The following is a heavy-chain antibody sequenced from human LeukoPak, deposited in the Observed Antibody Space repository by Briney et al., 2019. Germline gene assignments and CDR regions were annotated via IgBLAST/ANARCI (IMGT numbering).Heavy chain of an antibody. Sequence: ASVKVSCKVSGCTLTELSMHWVRQAPGKGLEWMGGFDPEDGETIYAQKFQGRVTMTEDTSTDTAYMELSSLRSEDTAVYYCATGLIVVAGSLDYWGQGTLVTVSS. CDR3: ATGLIVVAGSLDY. CDR1: GCTLTELS. D-gene: IGHD6-19*01. V-gene: IGHV1-24*01. CDR2: FDPEDGET. J-gene: IGHJ4*02.